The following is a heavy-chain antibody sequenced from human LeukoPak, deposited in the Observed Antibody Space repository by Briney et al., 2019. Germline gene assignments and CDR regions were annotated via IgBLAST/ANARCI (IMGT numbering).Heavy chain of an antibody. J-gene: IGHJ3*02. Sequence: PSETLSLTCAVYGGSFSGYYWSWIRQPPGKGLEWIGEINHSGSTNYNPSLKSRVTISVDTSKNQFSLKLRSVTAADTAVYYCARTYYDFWSGSNAFDIWGQGTMVTVSS. CDR1: GGSFSGYY. V-gene: IGHV4-34*01. CDR3: ARTYYDFWSGSNAFDI. CDR2: INHSGST. D-gene: IGHD3-3*01.